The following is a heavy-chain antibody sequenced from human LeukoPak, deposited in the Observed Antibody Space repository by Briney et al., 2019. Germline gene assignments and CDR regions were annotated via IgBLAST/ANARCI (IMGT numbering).Heavy chain of an antibody. CDR1: GFALKSYS. V-gene: IGHV3-21*01. D-gene: IGHD2-8*02. Sequence: PGGSLILSCAGSGFALKSYSLSWVRQAPGKGLEWVSSISSTSAYIYYADSVKGRFTISRDNVDNVVYLQMNSLGAEDTAVYYCARVAVSGPTGWFDSWGQGTLVIVSS. CDR3: ARVAVSGPTGWFDS. CDR2: ISSTSAYI. J-gene: IGHJ5*01.